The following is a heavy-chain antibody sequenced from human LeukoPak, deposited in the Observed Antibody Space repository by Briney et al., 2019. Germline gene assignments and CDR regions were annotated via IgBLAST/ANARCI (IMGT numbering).Heavy chain of an antibody. V-gene: IGHV3-11*04. CDR3: AIQITMIVVVPYFDY. CDR1: GLTFSDYY. J-gene: IGHJ4*02. Sequence: KPGGSLRLSCAASGLTFSDYYMTWIRQAPGKGLEWVSSISGSGTTTYSADSVRGRFTVSRDNAKNSVFLCMNSLRAEDTAVYYCAIQITMIVVVPYFDYWGQGTLVTVSS. D-gene: IGHD3-22*01. CDR2: ISGSGTTT.